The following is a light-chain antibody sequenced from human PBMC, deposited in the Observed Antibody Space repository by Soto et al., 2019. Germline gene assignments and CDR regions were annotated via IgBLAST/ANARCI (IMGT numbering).Light chain of an antibody. V-gene: IGKV3-20*01. J-gene: IGKJ1*01. CDR3: QQYGTSTWT. CDR1: QNIRNN. CDR2: DTS. Sequence: EIVRTQSPATLSVSPGESATLSCRSSQNIRNNLAWYQKKPGQAPSILIYDTSNRATGIPARFSGSGSGTDFNLSISRVEPEDFAVYDCQQYGTSTWTFGQGTKGDIK.